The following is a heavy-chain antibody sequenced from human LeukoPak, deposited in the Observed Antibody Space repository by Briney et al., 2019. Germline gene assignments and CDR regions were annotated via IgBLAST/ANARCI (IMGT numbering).Heavy chain of an antibody. CDR1: GFTFSDYW. CDR2: INRDGSQK. D-gene: IGHD1/OR15-1a*01. V-gene: IGHV3-7*01. CDR3: ARNRGSQQFDY. Sequence: PGGSLRLSCAGSGFTFSDYWVDWVRQAPGKGLEWVANINRDGSQKNYLDSVRGRFTISRDNAKSSLHLQMNNLRAEDTAVYYCARNRGSQQFDYWGQGTLVTVSS. J-gene: IGHJ4*02.